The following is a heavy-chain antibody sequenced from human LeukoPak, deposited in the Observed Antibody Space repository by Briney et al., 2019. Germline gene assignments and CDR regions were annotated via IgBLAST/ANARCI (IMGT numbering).Heavy chain of an antibody. CDR1: GGSISSSSYY. CDR3: ARERVGYCSSTSCDRPFDP. Sequence: SETLSLTCTVSGGSISSSSYYWGWIRQPPGKGLEWIGSIYYSGSTYYNPSLKSRVTISVDTSKNQFSLKLSSVTAADTAVYYCARERVGYCSSTSCDRPFDPWGQGTLVTVSS. J-gene: IGHJ5*02. V-gene: IGHV4-39*07. D-gene: IGHD2-2*01. CDR2: IYYSGST.